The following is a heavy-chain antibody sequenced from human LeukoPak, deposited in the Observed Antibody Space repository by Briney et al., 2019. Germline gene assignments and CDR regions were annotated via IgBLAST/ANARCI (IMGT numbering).Heavy chain of an antibody. J-gene: IGHJ4*02. CDR1: GFTFSTFA. CDR2: IFPSGGEI. CDR3: ATYRQVLLPFES. V-gene: IGHV3-23*01. Sequence: GGSLRLSCAASGFTFSTFAMIWVRQPPGKGLEWVSSIFPSGGEIHYADSVRGRVTISRDNSKSTLSLQMNSLRAEDTAIYYCATYRQVLLPFESWGQGTLVTVSS. D-gene: IGHD2-8*02.